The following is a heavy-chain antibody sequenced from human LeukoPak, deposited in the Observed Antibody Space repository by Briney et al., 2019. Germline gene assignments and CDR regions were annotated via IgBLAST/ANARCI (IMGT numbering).Heavy chain of an antibody. Sequence: GESLKISCKAAGGSFTSTWIVWVRQMPGKGLEWMGSFHPGDSDTRYSPSFQGQVTISVDKSISTAYLEWRREPASHPDTCYCARPRGYRSTLYDWGQGTLVTVSS. CDR3: ARPRGYRSTLYD. CDR1: GGSFTSTW. D-gene: IGHD6-13*01. J-gene: IGHJ4*02. CDR2: FHPGDSDT. V-gene: IGHV5-51*01.